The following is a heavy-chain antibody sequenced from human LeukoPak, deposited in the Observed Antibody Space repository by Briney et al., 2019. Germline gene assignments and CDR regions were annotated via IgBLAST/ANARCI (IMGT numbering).Heavy chain of an antibody. CDR1: GFTFKSYA. J-gene: IGHJ4*02. V-gene: IGHV3-64*05. CDR2: INTNGANM. CDR3: VKGLDYSSSQMDS. Sequence: GGSLRLSCSASGFTFKSYAMHWVRQAPGKGLEYVSSINTNGANMYYADSVKGRLTISRDNSRNTVYVQMNSLTPEDTAVYYCVKGLDYSSSQMDSWGQGTLVTVSS. D-gene: IGHD6-6*01.